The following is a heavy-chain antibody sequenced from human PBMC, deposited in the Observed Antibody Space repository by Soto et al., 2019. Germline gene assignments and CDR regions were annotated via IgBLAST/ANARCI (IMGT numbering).Heavy chain of an antibody. V-gene: IGHV4-31*03. Sequence: SETLSLTCTVSGGSISSSSYYWSWIRQHPGKGLEWIGYIYYSGSTYYNPSLKSRVTISVDTSKNQFSLKLSSVTAADTAVYYCARCGGDVLRYFDWLLCPPDVWGQGTTVTVSS. CDR1: GGSISSSSYY. J-gene: IGHJ6*02. CDR2: IYYSGST. CDR3: ARCGGDVLRYFDWLLCPPDV. D-gene: IGHD3-9*01.